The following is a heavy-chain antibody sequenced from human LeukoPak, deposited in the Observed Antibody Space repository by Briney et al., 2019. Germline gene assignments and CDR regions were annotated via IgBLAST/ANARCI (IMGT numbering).Heavy chain of an antibody. CDR1: GFRFSNFW. J-gene: IGHJ4*02. V-gene: IGHV3-7*01. Sequence: GGSLRLACAASGFRFSNFWMSWVGQAPVKGLEWVANIKDDGSEKYYVDSVKGRFTISRDNAKNSMSLQMNSLRDEDTAVYYCARDDSRSSGSPDYWAQGTLVTVSS. D-gene: IGHD1-26*01. CDR3: ARDDSRSSGSPDY. CDR2: IKDDGSEK.